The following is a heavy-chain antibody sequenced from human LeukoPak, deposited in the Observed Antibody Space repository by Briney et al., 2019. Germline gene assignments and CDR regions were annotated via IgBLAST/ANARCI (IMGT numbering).Heavy chain of an antibody. CDR2: IRGGGDT. CDR3: AKANWVSNADAVW. D-gene: IGHD1-1*01. V-gene: IGHV3-23*01. Sequence: GGPVRLSCAAWGFFFTSYAMRGLRQAPARGAEGVSSIRGGGDTFYADSVKGRFTLSRDDSKNTVYLQLNNLRVEDTAIYCCAKANWVSNADAVWWGQGTHVTVSS. CDR1: GFFFTSYA. J-gene: IGHJ4*02.